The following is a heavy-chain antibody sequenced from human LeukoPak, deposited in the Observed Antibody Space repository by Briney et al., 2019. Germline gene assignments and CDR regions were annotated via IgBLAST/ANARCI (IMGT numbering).Heavy chain of an antibody. CDR2: ISYDGSNQ. D-gene: IGHD1-26*01. Sequence: GESLKISCAGSGFTFRSYCVHWVRQAPAKGLEWVAVISYDGSNQYYADSVKGRFTISRDYSKNTLYLQMDSLRAEDTAVYYCAKDAYSGSYWGYFDYWGQGTLVTDSS. CDR3: AKDAYSGSYWGYFDY. CDR1: GFTFRSYC. V-gene: IGHV3-30*18. J-gene: IGHJ4*02.